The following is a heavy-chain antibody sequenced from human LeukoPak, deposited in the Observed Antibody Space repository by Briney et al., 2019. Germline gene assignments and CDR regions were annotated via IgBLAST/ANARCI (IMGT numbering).Heavy chain of an antibody. CDR1: GFTFSSYA. CDR2: ISGSGGST. V-gene: IGHV3-23*01. Sequence: PGGSLRLSRAASGFTFSSYAMSWVRQAPGKGLEWVSAISGSGGSTYYADSVKGRFTISRDNSKNTLYLQMNSLRAEDTAVYYCANEGLYYYDSSGSQGPDYWGQGTLVTVSS. D-gene: IGHD3-22*01. J-gene: IGHJ4*02. CDR3: ANEGLYYYDSSGSQGPDY.